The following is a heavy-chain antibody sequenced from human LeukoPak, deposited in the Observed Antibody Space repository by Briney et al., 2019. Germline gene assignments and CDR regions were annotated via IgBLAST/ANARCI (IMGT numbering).Heavy chain of an antibody. CDR2: ISGDGGST. Sequence: PGGSLRLSCAASGFTFDDYAMHWVRQAPGKGLEWVSLISGDGGSTNYVDSVKGRFTISRDNSKNSLYLQMNSLGTEDTALYYCVKDTMVDTVVVGAFGIWGQGTMVTVSS. V-gene: IGHV3-43*02. CDR3: VKDTMVDTVVVGAFGI. D-gene: IGHD5-18*01. CDR1: GFTFDDYA. J-gene: IGHJ3*02.